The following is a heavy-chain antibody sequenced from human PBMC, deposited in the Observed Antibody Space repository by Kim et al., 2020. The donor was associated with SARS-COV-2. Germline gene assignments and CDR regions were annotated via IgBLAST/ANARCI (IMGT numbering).Heavy chain of an antibody. CDR3: AKGAPPRGANYFDY. CDR1: GFTFSSYA. Sequence: GGSLRLSCAASGFTFSSYAMSWVRQAPGKGLEWVSGISSSGGGTYYADSVKGRFTISRDNSKNMVYLQMNSLRAEDTAVYYCAKGAPPRGANYFDYWGQGTLVTVSS. V-gene: IGHV3-23*01. CDR2: ISSSGGGT. J-gene: IGHJ4*02.